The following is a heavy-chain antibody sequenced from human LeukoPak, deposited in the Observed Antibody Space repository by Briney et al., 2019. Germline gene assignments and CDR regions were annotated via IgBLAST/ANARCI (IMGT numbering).Heavy chain of an antibody. CDR3: ARGYYGSGSYYNVLPGYYYYMDV. CDR2: IIPIFGTA. CDR1: GYTFTSYG. D-gene: IGHD3-10*01. Sequence: ASVKVSCKASGYTFTSYGISWVRQAPGQGLEWMGGIIPIFGTANYAQKFQGRVTITADESTSTAYMELSSLRSEDTAVYYCARGYYGSGSYYNVLPGYYYYMDVWGKGTTVTISS. J-gene: IGHJ6*03. V-gene: IGHV1-69*13.